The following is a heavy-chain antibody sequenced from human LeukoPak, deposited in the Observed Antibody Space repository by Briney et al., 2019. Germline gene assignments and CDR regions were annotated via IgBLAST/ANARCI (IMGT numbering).Heavy chain of an antibody. CDR1: GFTFSGSA. CDR3: ASQLGVLRYFDWLG. D-gene: IGHD3-9*01. CDR2: IRSKANSYAT. V-gene: IGHV3-73*01. J-gene: IGHJ4*02. Sequence: GGSLRLSCAASGFTFSGSAMHWVRQASGKGLEWVGRIRSKANSYATAYAASVKGRFTISRDDSKNTAYLQMNSLKTEDTAVYYCASQLGVLRYFDWLGWGQGTLVTVSS.